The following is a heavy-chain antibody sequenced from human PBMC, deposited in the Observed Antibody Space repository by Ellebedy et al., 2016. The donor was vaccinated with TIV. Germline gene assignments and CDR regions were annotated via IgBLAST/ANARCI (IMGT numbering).Heavy chain of an antibody. CDR3: ARGSPDYGGNNDFDY. D-gene: IGHD4-23*01. Sequence: GGSLRLSXAASGFTFSSYVMHWVRQAPRKGLEWVSTIGTAGDTFYPGSVKGRFTISRENDKNSFYLQMNSLRAGDTAVYYCARGSPDYGGNNDFDYWGQGTLVTVSS. CDR2: IGTAGDT. CDR1: GFTFSSYV. V-gene: IGHV3-13*01. J-gene: IGHJ4*02.